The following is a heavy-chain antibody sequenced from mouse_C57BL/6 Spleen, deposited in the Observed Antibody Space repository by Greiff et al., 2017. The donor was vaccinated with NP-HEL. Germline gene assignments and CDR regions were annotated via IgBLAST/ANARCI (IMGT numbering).Heavy chain of an antibody. D-gene: IGHD1-1*01. CDR2: IHPNSGST. V-gene: IGHV1-64*01. CDR3: ARRDYYGSSYVPLNY. J-gene: IGHJ2*01. CDR1: GYTFTSYW. Sequence: VQLQQSGAELVKPGASVKLSCKASGYTFTSYWMHWVKQRPGQGLEWIGMIHPNSGSTNYNEKFKSKATLTVDKSSSTAYMQLSSLTSEDSAVYYCARRDYYGSSYVPLNYWGQGTTLTVSS.